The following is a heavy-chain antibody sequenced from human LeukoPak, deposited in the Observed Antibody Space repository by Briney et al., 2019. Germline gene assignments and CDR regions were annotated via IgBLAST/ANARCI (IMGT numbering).Heavy chain of an antibody. CDR2: ITSSSTYI. J-gene: IGHJ6*03. CDR3: ARDPIVVVPSASFYYYMDV. CDR1: GFTFSSYS. D-gene: IGHD2-2*01. V-gene: IGHV3-21*01. Sequence: GGSLRLSCVASGFTFSSYSMNWVRQVPGKGLEWVSSITSSSTYIYYADSVKGRFTISRDNAKNSLYLQMNSLRAEDTAVYYCARDPIVVVPSASFYYYMDVWGKGTTVTVSS.